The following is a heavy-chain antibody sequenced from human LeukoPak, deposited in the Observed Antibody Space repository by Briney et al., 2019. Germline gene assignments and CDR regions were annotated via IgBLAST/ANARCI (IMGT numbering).Heavy chain of an antibody. D-gene: IGHD2-2*01. CDR1: RCPLSEHG. CDR2: IWPDGNRK. J-gene: IGHJ2*01. CDR3: VVVLVPAAVWQFDV. Sequence: GWSLTVSCLTARCPLSEHGIHWVRQPPGRGLERVALIWPDGNRKQYADSVKGRFIVSKDNSENTLSLQMNSLRAEVTAVYYCVVVLVPAAVWQFDVWGRGTLVTVSS. V-gene: IGHV3-33*01.